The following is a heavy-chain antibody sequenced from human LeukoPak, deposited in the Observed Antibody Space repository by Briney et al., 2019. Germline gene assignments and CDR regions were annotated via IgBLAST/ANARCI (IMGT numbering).Heavy chain of an antibody. CDR3: ARGGIAVAGMGFDY. Sequence: SGTLSLTCAVYGGSFSGYYWSWIRQPPGKGLEWIGEINHSGSTNYNPSLKSRVTISVDTSKNQFSLKLSSVTAADTAVYYCARGGIAVAGMGFDYWGQGTLVTVSS. CDR1: GGSFSGYY. D-gene: IGHD6-19*01. V-gene: IGHV4-34*01. J-gene: IGHJ4*02. CDR2: INHSGST.